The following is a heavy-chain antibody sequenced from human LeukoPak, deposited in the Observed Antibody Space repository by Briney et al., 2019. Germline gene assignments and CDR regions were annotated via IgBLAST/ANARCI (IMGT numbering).Heavy chain of an antibody. Sequence: GESLKISCKGSGYRFTSYWIGWVRQMPGKGLEWMGIIYPGDSDTRYSPSFQGQVTISADKSISTAYLQWSSLKASDTAMYYCARSSTENYYYYGMDVWGQGTTVTVSS. J-gene: IGHJ6*02. CDR1: GYRFTSYW. V-gene: IGHV5-51*01. CDR3: ARSSTENYYYYGMDV. CDR2: IYPGDSDT. D-gene: IGHD2-2*01.